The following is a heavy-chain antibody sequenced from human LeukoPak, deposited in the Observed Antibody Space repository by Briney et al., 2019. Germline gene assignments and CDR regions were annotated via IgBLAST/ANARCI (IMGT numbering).Heavy chain of an antibody. CDR1: GGTFSSYA. J-gene: IGHJ5*02. Sequence: GASVRVSCKASGGTFSSYAISWVRQAPGQGLEWMGRIIPILGIANYAQKFQGRVTITADKSTSTAYMELSSLRSEDPAVYYWARSTINRGYAITWFAPGGQGTLVTVSS. V-gene: IGHV1-69*04. CDR3: ARSTINRGYAITWFAP. D-gene: IGHD5-12*01. CDR2: IIPILGIA.